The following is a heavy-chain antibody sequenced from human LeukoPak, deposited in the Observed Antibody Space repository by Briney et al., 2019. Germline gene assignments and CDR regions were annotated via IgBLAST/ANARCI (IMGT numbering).Heavy chain of an antibody. CDR2: INPFGGTT. D-gene: IGHD3-22*01. J-gene: IGHJ4*02. CDR1: GYTFSRFF. Sequence: ASVKVSCKASGYTFSRFFMHWVRQAPGQGLEWMGTINPFGGTTNYAQKFQGRVSMTRDTSTSTIYMELTSLTSEDTAVYYCAREYEVIESSGSRSSFEYWGQGTLVTVAS. V-gene: IGHV1-46*01. CDR3: AREYEVIESSGSRSSFEY.